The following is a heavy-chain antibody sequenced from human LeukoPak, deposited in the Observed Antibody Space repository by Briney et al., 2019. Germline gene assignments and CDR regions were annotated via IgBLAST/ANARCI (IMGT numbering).Heavy chain of an antibody. Sequence: SSETLSLTCTVSGGSISSYYWSWIRQPAGKGLEWIGRIYTSGSTNYNPSLKSRVTMSVDTSKNQFSLKLSSVTAADTAVYYCAREFWKAPFEGVRGVINYYYYMDVWGKGTTVTVSS. CDR1: GGSISSYY. V-gene: IGHV4-4*07. D-gene: IGHD3-10*01. CDR3: AREFWKAPFEGVRGVINYYYYMDV. J-gene: IGHJ6*03. CDR2: IYTSGST.